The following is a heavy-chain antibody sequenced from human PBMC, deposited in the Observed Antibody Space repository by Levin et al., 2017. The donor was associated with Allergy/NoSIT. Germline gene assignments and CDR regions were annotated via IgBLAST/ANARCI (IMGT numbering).Heavy chain of an antibody. CDR3: AGGNYGDYGFHAFDS. J-gene: IGHJ3*02. Sequence: PSETLSLTCTVSGGSISSYYWSWIRQPPGKGLEWIGYIYYTGSTNYNPSLKSRVTISVDTPKNQFSLKLTSVTAADTAVYYCAGGNYGDYGFHAFDSWGQGTMVTVSS. CDR1: GGSISSYY. V-gene: IGHV4-59*01. CDR2: IYYTGST. D-gene: IGHD4-17*01.